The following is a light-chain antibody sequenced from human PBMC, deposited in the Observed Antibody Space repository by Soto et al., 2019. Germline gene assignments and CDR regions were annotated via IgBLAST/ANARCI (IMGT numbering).Light chain of an antibody. CDR1: SSDFGGYNY. V-gene: IGLV2-11*01. Sequence: QAVLTQPRSVSGSPGQSVTISCTGTSSDFGGYNYVSWYQQHPDRAPKLMIYDVSKRPSGVPDRFSGSKSGNTASLTISGLQAEDEADYYCCSYAGSYTFEVFGTGTKVTVL. J-gene: IGLJ1*01. CDR3: CSYAGSYTFEV. CDR2: DVS.